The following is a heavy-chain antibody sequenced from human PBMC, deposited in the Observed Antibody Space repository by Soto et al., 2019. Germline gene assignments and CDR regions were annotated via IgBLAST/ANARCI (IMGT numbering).Heavy chain of an antibody. CDR2: ISSSSSYI. J-gene: IGHJ5*02. V-gene: IGHV3-21*01. D-gene: IGHD2-15*01. Sequence: EVQLVESGGGLVKPGGSLRLSCAASGFTFSSYSMNWVRQAPGKGLEWVSSISSSSSYIYYAESVKGRFTISRDNAENSLYLQMNSLRAEDTAVYYCARDSGCSGGSCYSTEGTFDPWGQGTLVTVSS. CDR3: ARDSGCSGGSCYSTEGTFDP. CDR1: GFTFSSYS.